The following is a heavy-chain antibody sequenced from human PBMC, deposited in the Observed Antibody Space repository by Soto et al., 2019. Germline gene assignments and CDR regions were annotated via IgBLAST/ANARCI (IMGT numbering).Heavy chain of an antibody. V-gene: IGHV1-69*05. CDR2: IIPIFGTA. J-gene: IGHJ4*02. CDR1: GGTFSSYA. Sequence: QVQLVQSGAEVKKPGSSVKVSCKASGGTFSSYAISWVRQAPGQGLEWMGGIIPIFGTANYAQQFQGRVTITSDESTSTAYMELSSLRSEDTAVYYRARGYCRGGSCYSQYYFDYWGQGTLVTVSS. D-gene: IGHD2-15*01. CDR3: ARGYCRGGSCYSQYYFDY.